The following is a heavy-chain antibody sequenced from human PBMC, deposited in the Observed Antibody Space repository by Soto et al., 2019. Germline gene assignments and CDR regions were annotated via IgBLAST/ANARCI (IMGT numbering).Heavy chain of an antibody. J-gene: IGHJ4*02. CDR2: IGPESGAT. Sequence: ASVKVSCKASGYTFTGHYTHWVRQAPEQGPEWMGEIGPESGATRYAQRFQGRVTMTRDMSITTVYMELNNLSPDDTAVYYCGRGRSGQIVVFYWGQGTPVTVSS. CDR3: GRGRSGQIVVFY. V-gene: IGHV1-2*02. D-gene: IGHD1-26*01. CDR1: GYTFTGHY.